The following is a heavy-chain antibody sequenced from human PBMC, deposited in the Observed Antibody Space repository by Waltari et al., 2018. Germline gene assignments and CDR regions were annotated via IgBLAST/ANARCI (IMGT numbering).Heavy chain of an antibody. D-gene: IGHD6-13*01. CDR1: GFTFSSYG. CDR3: AKDAIAAAGTFY. Sequence: QVQLVESGGGVVQPGGSLRLSCAASGFTFSSYGMHWVRQAPGKGLEWVPFIRYDGSNKYYADSVKGRFTISRDNSKNTLYLQMNSLRAEDTAVYYCAKDAIAAAGTFYWGQGTLVTVSS. V-gene: IGHV3-30*02. J-gene: IGHJ4*02. CDR2: IRYDGSNK.